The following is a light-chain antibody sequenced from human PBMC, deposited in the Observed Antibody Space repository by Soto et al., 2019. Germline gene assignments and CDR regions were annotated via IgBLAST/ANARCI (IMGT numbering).Light chain of an antibody. CDR1: QSLNTRY. Sequence: EIVLTQSPGTLSLSPGERATLSCRVSQSLNTRYLAWYQVKPGQAPRLLFYGASSRATGIPDRFSGSGSGTDFTLTISRLEPEDFAVYYCQQYGSSPLTFGGGTKVDI. CDR2: GAS. J-gene: IGKJ4*01. CDR3: QQYGSSPLT. V-gene: IGKV3-20*01.